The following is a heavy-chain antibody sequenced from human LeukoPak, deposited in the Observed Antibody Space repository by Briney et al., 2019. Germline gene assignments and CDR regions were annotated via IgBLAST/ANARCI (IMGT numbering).Heavy chain of an antibody. D-gene: IGHD6-13*01. CDR3: ASPYSSRWYELCY. CDR2: ISGSGGST. J-gene: IGHJ4*02. V-gene: IGHV3-23*01. Sequence: AGGSLRLSPAPSGFTFSSYGMSWVRPAPGKGLEWVSAISGSGGSTYYADSGKGRFTIYRDNSKNTLYLQMNSLRAEDTAVYYCASPYSSRWYELCYWGQGTLVTVSS. CDR1: GFTFSSYG.